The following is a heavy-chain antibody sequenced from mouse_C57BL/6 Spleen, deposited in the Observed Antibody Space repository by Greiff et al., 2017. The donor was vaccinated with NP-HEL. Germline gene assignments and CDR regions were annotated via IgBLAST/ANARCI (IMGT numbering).Heavy chain of an antibody. J-gene: IGHJ2*01. CDR3: AVGDC. V-gene: IGHV1-59*01. CDR2: IDPSDSYT. CDR1: GYTFTSYW. Sequence: QVQLQQPGAELVRPGTSVKLSCKASGYTFTSYWMHWVKQRPGQGLEWIGVIDPSDSYTNYNQKFKGKATLTVDTSSSTAYMQLSSLTSEDSAVYYCAVGDCWGQGTTLTVSS.